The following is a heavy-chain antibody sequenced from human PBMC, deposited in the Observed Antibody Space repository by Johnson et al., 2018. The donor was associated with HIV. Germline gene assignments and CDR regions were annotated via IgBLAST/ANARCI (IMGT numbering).Heavy chain of an antibody. V-gene: IGHV3-48*03. CDR2: ISSSGSTI. CDR1: GFTFSSYE. D-gene: IGHD3-10*01. Sequence: VQLVESGVGLVQPGGSLRLSCAASGFTFSSYEMNWVRQAPWKGLEWVSYISSSGSTIYYADSVKGRFTISRDNAKNSLYLQMNSLRAEDTAVYYCARGLGITMVRGLDAFDIWGQGTMVTVSS. CDR3: ARGLGITMVRGLDAFDI. J-gene: IGHJ3*02.